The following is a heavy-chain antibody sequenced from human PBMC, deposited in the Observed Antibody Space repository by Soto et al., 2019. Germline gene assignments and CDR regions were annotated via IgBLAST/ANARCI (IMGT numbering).Heavy chain of an antibody. D-gene: IGHD2-15*01. Sequence: QVQLVQSGAEVKKPGSSVKVSCKASGGTFSSYTISWVRQAPGQGLEWMGRIIPILGIANYAQKCQGRVTITANKSTSTAYMEMSSLRSEDTAVYYCARFESGYCSGGSCYSSDYWGQGTLVTVSS. CDR3: ARFESGYCSGGSCYSSDY. J-gene: IGHJ4*02. CDR1: GGTFSSYT. V-gene: IGHV1-69*02. CDR2: IIPILGIA.